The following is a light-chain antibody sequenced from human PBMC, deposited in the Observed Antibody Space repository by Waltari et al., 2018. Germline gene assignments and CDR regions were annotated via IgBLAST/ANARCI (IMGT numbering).Light chain of an antibody. CDR3: QQYYDTPT. V-gene: IGKV4-1*01. CDR2: WAS. CDR1: QSVLYTSDSKNY. Sequence: DIVMTQSPDSLAVSLGERATINCKSSQSVLYTSDSKNYLAWYQQKPGQPPKLLIYWASTRESGVPDRFTGSGSGTDFNLTVSSLQAEDVAVYYCQQYYDTPTFGQGTKLEIK. J-gene: IGKJ2*01.